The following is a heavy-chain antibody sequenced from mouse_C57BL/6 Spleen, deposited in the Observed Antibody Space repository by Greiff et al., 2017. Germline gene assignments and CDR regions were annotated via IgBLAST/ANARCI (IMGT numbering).Heavy chain of an antibody. J-gene: IGHJ2*01. V-gene: IGHV2-9-1*01. CDR3: ARGDSNYGGYFDY. CDR2: IWTGGGT. Sequence: VKVVESGPGLVAPSQSLSITCTVSGFSLTSYAISWVRQPPGKGLEWLGVIWTGGGTNYNSALKSRLSISKDNSKSQVFLKMNSLQTDDTARYYCARGDSNYGGYFDYWGQGTTLTVSS. CDR1: GFSLTSYA. D-gene: IGHD2-5*01.